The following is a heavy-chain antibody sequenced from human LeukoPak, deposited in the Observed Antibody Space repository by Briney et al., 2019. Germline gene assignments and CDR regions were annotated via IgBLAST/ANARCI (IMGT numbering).Heavy chain of an antibody. D-gene: IGHD6-13*01. CDR2: IYYSGST. CDR1: GGSISSCY. CDR3: ARVIKAAAAGPTYYYYGMDV. J-gene: IGHJ6*02. V-gene: IGHV4-59*01. Sequence: SETLSLTCTVSGGSISSCYWSWIRQPPGKGLEWIGYIYYSGSTNYNPSLKSRVTISVDTSKNQFSLKLSSVTAADTAVYYCARVIKAAAAGPTYYYYGMDVWGQGTTVTVSS.